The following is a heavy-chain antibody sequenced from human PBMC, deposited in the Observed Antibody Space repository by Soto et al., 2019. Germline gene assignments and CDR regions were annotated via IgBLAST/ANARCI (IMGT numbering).Heavy chain of an antibody. V-gene: IGHV5-51*01. CDR3: ARSQYNWNCKSRTDAFDV. Sequence: ESLKISCKGSGYSFTSYWIAWVRQMPGKGLEWMGIIYPGDSDTRYSPSFQGQATISADKSISNAYLQWRSLKAADTAMYYCARSQYNWNCKSRTDAFDVWGQRTVVPVS. D-gene: IGHD1-7*01. J-gene: IGHJ3*01. CDR2: IYPGDSDT. CDR1: GYSFTSYW.